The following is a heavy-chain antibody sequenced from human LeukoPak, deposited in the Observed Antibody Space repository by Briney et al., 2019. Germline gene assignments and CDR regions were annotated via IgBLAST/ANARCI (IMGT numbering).Heavy chain of an antibody. V-gene: IGHV3-15*01. J-gene: IGHJ4*02. CDR1: GFTFTDAW. CDR2: IKSKSGGGTA. CDR3: AHDSSAYYTFHY. D-gene: IGHD3-22*01. Sequence: GGSLRLSCVVSGFTFTDAWMSWVRQAPGKGLECIGRIKSKSGGGTADYAAPVKGRFTISRDDSKNTVYLQMNSLKTEDTAVYFCAHDSSAYYTFHYWGQGILVTVSS.